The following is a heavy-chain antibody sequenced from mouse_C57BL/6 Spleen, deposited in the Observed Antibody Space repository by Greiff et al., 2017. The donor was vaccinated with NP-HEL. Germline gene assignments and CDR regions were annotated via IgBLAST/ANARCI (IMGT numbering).Heavy chain of an antibody. V-gene: IGHV3-6*01. J-gene: IGHJ1*03. CDR2: ISYDGSN. CDR1: GYSITSGYY. D-gene: IGHD1-1*01. Sequence: EVQLVESGPGLVKPSQSLSLTCSVTGYSITSGYYWNWIRQFPGNKLEWMGYISYDGSNNYNPSLKNRISITRDTSKNQFFLKLNSVTTEDTATYYCARGSGSSPYWYFDVWGTGTTVTVSS. CDR3: ARGSGSSPYWYFDV.